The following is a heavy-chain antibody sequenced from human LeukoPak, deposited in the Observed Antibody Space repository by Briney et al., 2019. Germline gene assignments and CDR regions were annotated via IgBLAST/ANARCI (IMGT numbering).Heavy chain of an antibody. Sequence: GGSLRLSGAASGFAFSSYAMSWVRQAPGKGLEWVSAISVSGGSTYYADSVKGRFTISRDNSKNTLYLQMNSLRAEDTAVYYCAKDILELPYDAFDIWGQGTMVTVSS. CDR2: ISVSGGST. D-gene: IGHD1-7*01. J-gene: IGHJ3*02. CDR3: AKDILELPYDAFDI. V-gene: IGHV3-23*01. CDR1: GFAFSSYA.